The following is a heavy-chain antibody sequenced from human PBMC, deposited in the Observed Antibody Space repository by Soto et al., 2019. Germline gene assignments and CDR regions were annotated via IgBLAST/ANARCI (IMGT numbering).Heavy chain of an antibody. J-gene: IGHJ6*02. CDR3: AQEWRRRPLVYGMDV. Sequence: QVQLVESGGGVVQPGRSLRLSCAASGFTFSSYGMHWVRQAPGKGLEWVAVISYDGSNKYYADSVKGRFTISRDNSKNTLEPQLNSSRAEDTAGYYCAQEWRRRPLVYGMDVWGQGTTVTVSS. D-gene: IGHD1-26*01. CDR1: GFTFSSYG. V-gene: IGHV3-30*18. CDR2: ISYDGSNK.